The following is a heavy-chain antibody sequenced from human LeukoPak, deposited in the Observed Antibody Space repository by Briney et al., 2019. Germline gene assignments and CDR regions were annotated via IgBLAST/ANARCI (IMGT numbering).Heavy chain of an antibody. V-gene: IGHV3-20*04. CDR2: INWNGGST. Sequence: GGSLRLSCAASGFTFDDYGMNWVRQAPGKGLEWVSGINWNGGSTGYADSVKGRFTISRDNSKNTLYLQMNSLRAEDTAVYYCAKDQGSGSYYVPNFDYWGQGTLVTVSS. CDR3: AKDQGSGSYYVPNFDY. J-gene: IGHJ4*02. CDR1: GFTFDDYG. D-gene: IGHD1-26*01.